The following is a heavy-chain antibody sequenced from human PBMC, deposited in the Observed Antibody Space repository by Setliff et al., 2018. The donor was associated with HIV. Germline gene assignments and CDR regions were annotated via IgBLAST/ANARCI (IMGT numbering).Heavy chain of an antibody. CDR2: INHSGST. J-gene: IGHJ4*02. CDR3: ARGMEYCDSSGYYPYYFDY. V-gene: IGHV4-34*01. D-gene: IGHD3-22*01. CDR1: GGSFSGYY. Sequence: SETLSLTCAVYGGSFSGYYWSWIRQPPGKGLEWIGEINHSGSTNYNPSLKSRVTISVDTSKNQFSLELSSVTAADTAVYYCARGMEYCDSSGYYPYYFDYWGQGTLVTVSS.